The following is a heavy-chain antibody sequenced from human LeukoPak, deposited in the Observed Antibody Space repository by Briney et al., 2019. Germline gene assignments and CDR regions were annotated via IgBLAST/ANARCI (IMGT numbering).Heavy chain of an antibody. CDR1: RFTFSHYD. Sequence: GGSLRLSCAASRFTFSHYDMHWVRQAPGKGLEWVAIISYDATTQYYADSVKGRFTISRDNSKNTLFLQMNSLTTEDTAMYYSANVDYWGQGTLVTVSS. J-gene: IGHJ4*02. CDR2: ISYDATTQ. CDR3: ANVDY. V-gene: IGHV3-30*18.